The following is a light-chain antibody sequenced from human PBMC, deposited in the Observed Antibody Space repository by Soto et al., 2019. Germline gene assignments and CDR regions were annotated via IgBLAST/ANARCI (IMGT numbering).Light chain of an antibody. V-gene: IGKV1-12*01. Sequence: DIQMTQSPSSVSASVGDRVTITCRASQDISSSLAWFQQKPGEAPRLLIYSASGLHSGVPSRFSGSGSGTDFTLTISSLQPEDFATYYCQQGNSFPLTFGGGTKVEIK. CDR1: QDISSS. CDR3: QQGNSFPLT. J-gene: IGKJ4*01. CDR2: SAS.